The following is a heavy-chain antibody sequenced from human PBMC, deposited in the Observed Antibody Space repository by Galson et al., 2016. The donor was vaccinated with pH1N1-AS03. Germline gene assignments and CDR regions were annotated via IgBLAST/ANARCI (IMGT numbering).Heavy chain of an antibody. V-gene: IGHV4-59*11. CDR2: INYSGST. CDR3: ARHEYGDYVGWFDP. D-gene: IGHD4-17*01. J-gene: IGHJ5*02. Sequence: SETLSLTCTVSGGSISSHYWNWIRQPPGKGLEWIGYINYSGSTNYNPSLKSRVTISVDTSKNQFSRKLSSVTAADTAVYYCARHEYGDYVGWFDPWGQGTLVTVSS. CDR1: GGSISSHY.